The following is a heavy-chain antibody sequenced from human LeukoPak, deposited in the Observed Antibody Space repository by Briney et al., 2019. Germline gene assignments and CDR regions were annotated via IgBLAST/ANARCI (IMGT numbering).Heavy chain of an antibody. CDR1: GFTFSGYA. CDR2: ISHHARDQ. Sequence: PGGSLRLSCAASGFTFSGYAMHWVRQAPGKGLEWVAVISHHARDQFYADSVKGRFTISRDNSKNTLYLQMNSLRAEDTAVYYCAKNRGSSGWSDTDYWGQGTLVTVSS. D-gene: IGHD6-19*01. V-gene: IGHV3-30*18. CDR3: AKNRGSSGWSDTDY. J-gene: IGHJ4*02.